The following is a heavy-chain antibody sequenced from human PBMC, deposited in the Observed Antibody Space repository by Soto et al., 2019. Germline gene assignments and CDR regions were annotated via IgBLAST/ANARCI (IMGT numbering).Heavy chain of an antibody. CDR3: ARDRLIAVTGLLRN. D-gene: IGHD6-19*01. J-gene: IGHJ4*02. CDR2: ISAYDDKT. V-gene: IGHV1-18*01. Sequence: ASVKGSCKSSGYPFTSYGINWVRQATGQGPEWMGWISAYDDKTIYSQKFQGRVTLTADTSTTTAYMELRGLRFDDTAVYYCARDRLIAVTGLLRNWGQGTLVTVSS. CDR1: GYPFTSYG.